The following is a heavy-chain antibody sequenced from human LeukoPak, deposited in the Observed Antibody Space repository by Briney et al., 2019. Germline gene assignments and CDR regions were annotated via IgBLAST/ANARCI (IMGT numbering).Heavy chain of an antibody. V-gene: IGHV4-59*01. D-gene: IGHD2-21*02. CDR1: GASLNTYY. CDR2: VASSGTS. J-gene: IGHJ5*02. CDR3: ARVVRGVVTSNWFDP. Sequence: SAPLSLTCTFSGASLNTYYWTWIRQPPGKELEWIGFVASSGTSNYNPSLKSRVSISIDTSKNQFSLALTSVTPADTAVYYCARVVRGVVTSNWFDPWGQGTLVSVSS.